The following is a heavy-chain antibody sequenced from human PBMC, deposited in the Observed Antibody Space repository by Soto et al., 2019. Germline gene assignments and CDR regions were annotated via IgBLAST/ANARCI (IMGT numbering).Heavy chain of an antibody. CDR3: ARDSSASATSFSFDY. CDR2: INPNGGGT. J-gene: IGHJ4*02. CDR1: GYKFINHY. V-gene: IGHV1-46*01. D-gene: IGHD3-3*01. Sequence: ASVKVSCKASGYKFINHYIHWVRQAPGVGLEWMGMINPNGGGTDYAQKFQGRVTMTTDTYASTVHMELSSLRSEDTAVYFCARDSSASATSFSFDYWGQGTLVTVSS.